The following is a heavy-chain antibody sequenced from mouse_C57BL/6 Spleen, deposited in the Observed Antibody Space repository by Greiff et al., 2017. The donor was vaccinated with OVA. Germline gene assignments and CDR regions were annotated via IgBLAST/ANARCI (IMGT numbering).Heavy chain of an antibody. CDR3: ARGGLRDAMDY. V-gene: IGHV1-64*01. CDR1: GYTFTSYW. D-gene: IGHD2-4*01. J-gene: IGHJ4*01. CDR2: IHPNSGST. Sequence: QVQLQQPGAELVKPGASVKLSCKASGYTFTSYWMHWVKQRPGQGLEWIGMIHPNSGSTNYNEKFKSKAPLTVDKSSITVYMQLSSLTSEDSAVYYCARGGLRDAMDYWGQGTSVTVSS.